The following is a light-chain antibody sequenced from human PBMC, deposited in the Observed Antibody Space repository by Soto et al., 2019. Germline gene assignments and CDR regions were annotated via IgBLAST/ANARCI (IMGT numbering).Light chain of an antibody. Sequence: ESVLTQSPGTLSLSPGERATLSCRASQIVRSNFLAWYQQKPGQAPRLLIYGASNRATGIPDRFSGSGSGTDFTLTISRLEPEDFAMYYCHQYGSSPPVTFGQGTRLEI. CDR1: QIVRSNF. J-gene: IGKJ5*01. V-gene: IGKV3-20*01. CDR2: GAS. CDR3: HQYGSSPPVT.